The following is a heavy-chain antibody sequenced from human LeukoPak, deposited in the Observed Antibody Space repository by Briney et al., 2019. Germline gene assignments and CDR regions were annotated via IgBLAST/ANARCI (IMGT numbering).Heavy chain of an antibody. Sequence: GGSLRLSCAASGFTFSSYDMNWVRQAPGKGLEWGSEISGSGGTTYYADSVKGRFTISRDNAKNSLYLQMNSLRAEDTAVYYCAVRFDYWGQGILVTVSS. CDR2: ISGSGGTT. V-gene: IGHV3-23*01. D-gene: IGHD3-16*02. CDR1: GFTFSSYD. J-gene: IGHJ4*02. CDR3: AVRFDY.